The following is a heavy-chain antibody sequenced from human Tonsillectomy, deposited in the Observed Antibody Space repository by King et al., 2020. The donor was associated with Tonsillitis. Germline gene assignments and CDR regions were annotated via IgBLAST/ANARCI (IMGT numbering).Heavy chain of an antibody. CDR1: GFTFSSYS. CDR2: ISSSSSYI. CDR3: ARKLYSSSWSTQVAFDY. D-gene: IGHD6-13*01. J-gene: IGHJ4*02. Sequence: QLVQSGGGLVKPGGSLRLSCVASGFTFSSYSMNWVRQAPGKGLEWVSSISSSSSYISYADSVKGRFTISRDNAKNSLYLQMNSLRAEDTAVYYCARKLYSSSWSTQVAFDYWGQGTLVTVSS. V-gene: IGHV3-21*01.